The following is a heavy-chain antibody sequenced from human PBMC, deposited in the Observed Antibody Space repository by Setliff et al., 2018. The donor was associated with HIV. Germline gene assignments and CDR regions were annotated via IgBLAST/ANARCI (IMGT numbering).Heavy chain of an antibody. CDR3: ARDWNHYFYYMDV. CDR1: GGSFNGYY. J-gene: IGHJ6*03. V-gene: IGHV4-34*01. D-gene: IGHD1-1*01. CDR2: INHSGST. Sequence: SETLSLTCAVYGGSFNGYYWSWIRQSPGEGLEWIGEINHSGSTNYNPSLKSRVTISVDTSKNQFSLKLTSVTAADTAVNYCARDWNHYFYYMDVWGKGTTVTVSS.